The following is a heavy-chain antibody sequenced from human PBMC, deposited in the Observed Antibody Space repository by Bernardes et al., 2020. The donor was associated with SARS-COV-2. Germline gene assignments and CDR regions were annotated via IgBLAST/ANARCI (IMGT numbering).Heavy chain of an antibody. Sequence: SETLSLTCAVYGGSFSDYYWNWIRQSPGKGLEWIGEINRGGSTDYNPSLKSRVTISVDMSKNQFSLKLTSVTAADTAVYYCARGNFDILTGYRSNYGMDVWGQGTTVTVSS. CDR1: GGSFSDYY. CDR3: ARGNFDILTGYRSNYGMDV. D-gene: IGHD3-9*01. V-gene: IGHV4-34*01. J-gene: IGHJ6*02. CDR2: INRGGST.